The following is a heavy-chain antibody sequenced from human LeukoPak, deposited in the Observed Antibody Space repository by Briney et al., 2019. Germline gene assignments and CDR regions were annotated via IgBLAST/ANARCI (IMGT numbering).Heavy chain of an antibody. J-gene: IGHJ4*02. V-gene: IGHV1-46*01. CDR3: ARGIAAAGTSGGSYYFDY. CDR2: INPSGGST. D-gene: IGHD6-13*01. Sequence: ASVKVSCKASGYTFTSYYTHWVRQAPGQGLEWMGIINPSGGSTSYAQKFQGRVTMTRDTSTSTVYMELSSLRSEDTAVYYCARGIAAAGTSGGSYYFDYWGQGTLVTVSS. CDR1: GYTFTSYY.